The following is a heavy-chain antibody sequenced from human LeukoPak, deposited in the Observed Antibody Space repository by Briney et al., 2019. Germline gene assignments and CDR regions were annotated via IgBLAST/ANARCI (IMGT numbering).Heavy chain of an antibody. J-gene: IGHJ6*03. Sequence: GASVKVSCKASGGTFSSYAISWVRQAPGQGLEWMGGIIPIFGTANYAQKFRGRVTMSQDTSTDTVYMELSSLRSEDTAIYYCAIVQYSLLPGYLNYMEVWGKGTTVTISS. D-gene: IGHD3-9*01. CDR3: AIVQYSLLPGYLNYMEV. V-gene: IGHV1-69*06. CDR2: IIPIFGTA. CDR1: GGTFSSYA.